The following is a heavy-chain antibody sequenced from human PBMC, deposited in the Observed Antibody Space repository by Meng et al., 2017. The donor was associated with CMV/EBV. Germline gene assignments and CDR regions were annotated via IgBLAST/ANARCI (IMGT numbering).Heavy chain of an antibody. CDR3: ARDRVKAAGQIWATNWFDP. Sequence: SVKVSCKASGYTFTSYDINWVRQAPGQGLEWMGGIIPIFGTANYAQKFQGRVTITTDESTSTAYMELSSLRSEDTAVYYCARDRVKAAGQIWATNWFDPWGQGTLVTVSS. D-gene: IGHD6-13*01. CDR2: IIPIFGTA. CDR1: GYTFTSYD. V-gene: IGHV1-69*05. J-gene: IGHJ5*02.